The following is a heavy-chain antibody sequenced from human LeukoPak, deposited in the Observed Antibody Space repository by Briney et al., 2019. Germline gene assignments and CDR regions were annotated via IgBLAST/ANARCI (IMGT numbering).Heavy chain of an antibody. V-gene: IGHV3-23*01. Sequence: PGGSLRLSCAASGFTFSSYAMSWVRQAAGKGLEWVSAISGSGGSTYYADSVKGRFTISRDNSKNTLYLQMNSLRAEDTAVYYCAKPVKESLAESFDYWGQGTLVTVSS. CDR3: AKPVKESLAESFDY. CDR1: GFTFSSYA. CDR2: ISGSGGST. J-gene: IGHJ4*02. D-gene: IGHD3-16*02.